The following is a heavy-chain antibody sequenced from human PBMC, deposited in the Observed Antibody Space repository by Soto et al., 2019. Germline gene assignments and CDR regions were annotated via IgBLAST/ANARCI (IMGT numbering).Heavy chain of an antibody. D-gene: IGHD6-13*01. CDR1: GYTFTDYY. J-gene: IGHJ4*02. CDR3: ARGGIRAAGSNTFDD. Sequence: QVQLVQSGAEVKKPGASVKVSCKASGYTFTDYYMHWVRQAPGQGLEWVGWIDPNSGGTYSAQTLQGTVTMTRDTSISTAYMELTRLKSDDTAVYYCARGGIRAAGSNTFDDWGQGTLVTVSS. V-gene: IGHV1-2*02. CDR2: IDPNSGGT.